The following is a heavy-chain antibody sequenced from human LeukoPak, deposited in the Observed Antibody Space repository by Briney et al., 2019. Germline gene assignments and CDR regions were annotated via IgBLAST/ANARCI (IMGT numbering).Heavy chain of an antibody. Sequence: SETLSLTCAVYGGSFCGYYWNWIRQPPGKGLEWIGEINHSGSTNYNPSLKSRVTISVDTSKNQFSLKLSSVTAADTAVYYCARGYCSSTSCYIRGYNWFDPWGQGTLVTVSS. CDR3: ARGYCSSTSCYIRGYNWFDP. CDR1: GGSFCGYY. J-gene: IGHJ5*02. D-gene: IGHD2-2*02. CDR2: INHSGST. V-gene: IGHV4-34*01.